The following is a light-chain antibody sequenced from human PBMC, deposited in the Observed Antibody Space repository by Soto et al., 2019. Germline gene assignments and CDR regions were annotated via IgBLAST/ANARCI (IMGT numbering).Light chain of an antibody. J-gene: IGKJ5*01. CDR3: QQHNNWPPSIT. Sequence: EIVLTQSPGTLSLSPGERATLSCRASQCVSRSNCAWYQQKPGQAPRLLILDASKRATGIPARFSGSGSGTDFTLTISSLETEDFAVYYCQQHNNWPPSITFGQGTRLEVK. CDR1: QCVSRSN. CDR2: DAS. V-gene: IGKV3-11*01.